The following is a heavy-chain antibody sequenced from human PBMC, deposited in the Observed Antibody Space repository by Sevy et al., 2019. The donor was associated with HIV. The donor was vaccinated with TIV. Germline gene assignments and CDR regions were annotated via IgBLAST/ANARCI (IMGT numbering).Heavy chain of an antibody. CDR3: AKSPRLTIAVAGSWDY. D-gene: IGHD6-19*01. CDR2: ISGSGGIT. CDR1: GFTFSSYA. Sequence: GGSLRLSCAASGFTFSSYAMSWVRQAPGKGLEWVSAISGSGGITYDGDSVKGRFTISRDNSKNTLYLQMNSLRAEDTAVYYCAKSPRLTIAVAGSWDYWGQGTLVTVSS. V-gene: IGHV3-23*01. J-gene: IGHJ4*02.